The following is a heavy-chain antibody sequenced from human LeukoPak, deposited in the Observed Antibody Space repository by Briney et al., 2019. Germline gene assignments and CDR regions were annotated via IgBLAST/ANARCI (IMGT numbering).Heavy chain of an antibody. J-gene: IGHJ6*02. V-gene: IGHV5-51*01. Sequence: GESLKISCKGSGYSFTSYWIGWVRQKPGKGLECMGIIYPGDSDIRYSPSFQGQVTISADKSISTAYLQWSSLKASDTAMYYCARAQNVYYYYYGMDAWGQGTTVTVSS. CDR3: ARAQNVYYYYYGMDA. CDR2: IYPGDSDI. CDR1: GYSFTSYW.